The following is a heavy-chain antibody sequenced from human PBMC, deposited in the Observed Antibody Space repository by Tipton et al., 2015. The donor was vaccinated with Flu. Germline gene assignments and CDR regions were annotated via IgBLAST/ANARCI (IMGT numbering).Heavy chain of an antibody. J-gene: IGHJ5*02. D-gene: IGHD4-11*01. Sequence: LRLSCTVSGGSISTSGYYWGWIRQPPGKGLEWIGSIRYGGSSYYTPSHKSRVTISLDMSKDQFSLKLASVTAADTAVYYCARHPESNYHWFGPWGQGALVTVSS. V-gene: IGHV4-39*07. CDR1: GGSISTSGYY. CDR2: IRYGGSS. CDR3: ARHPESNYHWFGP.